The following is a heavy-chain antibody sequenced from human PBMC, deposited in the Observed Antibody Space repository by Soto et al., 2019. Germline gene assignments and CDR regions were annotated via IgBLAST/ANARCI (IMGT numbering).Heavy chain of an antibody. V-gene: IGHV3-33*01. Sequence: QVQLVESGGGVVQPGRSLRLSCAASGFTFSSYAMHWVRQAPGKGLEWVALIWYDGSKKYYVDSVKGRFTISRDNSKNTLYLQMNSLRVEDTAVYYGARGGRLRGIDYWGQGSLVTVSS. D-gene: IGHD4-17*01. J-gene: IGHJ4*02. CDR1: GFTFSSYA. CDR3: ARGGRLRGIDY. CDR2: IWYDGSKK.